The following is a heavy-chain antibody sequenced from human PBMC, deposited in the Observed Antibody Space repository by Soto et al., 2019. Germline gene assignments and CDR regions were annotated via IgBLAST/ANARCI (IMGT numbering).Heavy chain of an antibody. CDR2: IRTRTKNSAT. CDR3: TSQPYYFDSDAYDYPDV. V-gene: IGHV3-73*01. D-gene: IGHD3-22*01. J-gene: IGHJ4*02. CDR1: GFTVSSNY. Sequence: PGGSLRLSCAASGFTVSSNYMSWVRQASGKGLEWLGHIRTRTKNSATAYAASVKGRFTISRDDSKKTAYLQMNSLKTEDSAVYYCTSQPYYFDSDAYDYPDVWGQGTLVTGSS.